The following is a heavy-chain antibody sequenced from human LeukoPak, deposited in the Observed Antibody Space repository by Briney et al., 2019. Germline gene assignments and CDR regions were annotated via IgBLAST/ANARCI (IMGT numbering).Heavy chain of an antibody. CDR3: AKDRGKYSYGYGAFDY. V-gene: IGHV3-23*01. CDR1: GFTFNTFA. J-gene: IGHJ4*02. CDR2: ISGSGGNT. Sequence: GGSLRLSCAASGFTFNTFAMSWVRQAPGKGLEWVSAISGSGGNTYYADSVKGRFTISRDNSKNTLYLQMNSLRAEDTAVYYCAKDRGKYSYGYGAFDYWGQGTLVTVSS. D-gene: IGHD5-18*01.